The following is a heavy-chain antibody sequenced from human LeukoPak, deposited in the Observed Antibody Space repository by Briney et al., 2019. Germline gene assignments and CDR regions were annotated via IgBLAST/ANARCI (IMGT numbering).Heavy chain of an antibody. Sequence: SETLSLTCTVSGGSISSYYWSWIRQPAGKGLEWIGRIYTSGSTNYNPSLKSRVTMSVDTSKNQFSLKLSSVTAADTAVYYCARVGCSSTSCYSQWFDPWGQGTPVTVSS. V-gene: IGHV4-4*07. J-gene: IGHJ5*02. CDR1: GGSISSYY. D-gene: IGHD2-2*01. CDR2: IYTSGST. CDR3: ARVGCSSTSCYSQWFDP.